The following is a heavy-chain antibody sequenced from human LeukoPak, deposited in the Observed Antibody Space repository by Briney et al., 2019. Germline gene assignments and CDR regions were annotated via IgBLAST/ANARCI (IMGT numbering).Heavy chain of an antibody. CDR2: ISSTSTYT. CDR3: AREVMAKRRAFDI. Sequence: GGSLRLSCAAPGFTFSDYYMSWIRQAPGKGLEWVSYISSTSTYTDYADSVKGRFTISRDNAKNLLYLQMSSLRPEDTAVYYCAREVMAKRRAFDIWGQGTVVTVSS. CDR1: GFTFSDYY. J-gene: IGHJ3*02. V-gene: IGHV3-11*05. D-gene: IGHD2-8*01.